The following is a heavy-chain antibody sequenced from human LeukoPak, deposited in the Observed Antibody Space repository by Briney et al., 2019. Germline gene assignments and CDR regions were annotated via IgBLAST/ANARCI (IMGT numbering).Heavy chain of an antibody. D-gene: IGHD6-19*01. J-gene: IGHJ4*02. CDR2: IYTSGST. CDR1: GGSISRYY. Sequence: SETLSLTGTVSGGSISRYYWSWIRQPAGKGLEWIGRIYTSGSTNYNPSLKSRVTMSVDTSKNQFSLKLSSVPAADTAVYYCARDRSSGWYWFDYWGQGTLVTVSS. CDR3: ARDRSSGWYWFDY. V-gene: IGHV4-4*07.